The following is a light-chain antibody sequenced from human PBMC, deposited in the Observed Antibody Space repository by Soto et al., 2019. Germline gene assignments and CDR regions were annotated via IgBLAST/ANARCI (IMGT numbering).Light chain of an antibody. J-gene: IGLJ3*02. CDR1: SGHTNYA. CDR3: LTWGAGILV. Sequence: QPVLTQSPSASASLGASVKLTCTLSSGHTNYAIAWLRLQPEKGPRYLMKLNSDGRHSKGDGIPGRFSGSSSGAERYLTIPSLRSEDEADYYCLTWGAGILVFGGGTKLTVL. CDR2: LNSDGRH. V-gene: IGLV4-69*01.